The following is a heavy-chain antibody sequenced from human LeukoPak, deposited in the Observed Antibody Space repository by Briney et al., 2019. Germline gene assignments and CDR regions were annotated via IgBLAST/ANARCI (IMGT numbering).Heavy chain of an antibody. D-gene: IGHD7-27*01. J-gene: IGHJ6*03. Sequence: GGSLRPSCAASGFTFSSYWMSWVRQAPGKGLEWVANIKQDGSEKKYVDSVKGQFTISRDNAKNSLYLQVNSLRVEDTAVYYCARQHWGLYYYQMDVWGKGTTVTVSS. CDR1: GFTFSSYW. V-gene: IGHV3-7*01. CDR3: ARQHWGLYYYQMDV. CDR2: IKQDGSEK.